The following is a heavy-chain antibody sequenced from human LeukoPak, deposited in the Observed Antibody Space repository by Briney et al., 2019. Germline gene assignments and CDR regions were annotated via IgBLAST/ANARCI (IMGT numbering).Heavy chain of an antibody. Sequence: SGTLSLTCTVSGGSISSGSYYWSWIRQPAGKGLEWIGRIYTSGSTNYNPSLKSRVTISVDTSKNQFSLKLSSVTAADTAVYYCARARAARFPPPFDPWGQGTLVTVSS. D-gene: IGHD6-6*01. J-gene: IGHJ5*02. CDR2: IYTSGST. CDR1: GGSISSGSYY. CDR3: ARARAARFPPPFDP. V-gene: IGHV4-61*02.